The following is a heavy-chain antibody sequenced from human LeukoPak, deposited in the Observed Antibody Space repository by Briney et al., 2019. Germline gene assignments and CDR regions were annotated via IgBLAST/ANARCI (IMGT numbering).Heavy chain of an antibody. Sequence: ASMKVSCKASGYTFTSYAMNWVRQAPGQGLEWMGWINTNTGNPTYAQGFTGRFVFSLDTSVSTAYLQISSLKAEDTAVYYCARGRKGYCSSTSCYHRNWFDPWGQGTLVTVSS. J-gene: IGHJ5*02. CDR1: GYTFTSYA. CDR2: INTNTGNP. V-gene: IGHV7-4-1*02. D-gene: IGHD2-2*01. CDR3: ARGRKGYCSSTSCYHRNWFDP.